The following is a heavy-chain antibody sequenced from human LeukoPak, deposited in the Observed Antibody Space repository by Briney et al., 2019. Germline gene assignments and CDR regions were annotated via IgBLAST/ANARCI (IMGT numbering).Heavy chain of an antibody. CDR2: ISGSGGST. D-gene: IGHD1-26*01. J-gene: IGHJ4*02. V-gene: IGHV3-23*01. CDR3: ANRPYSGSYQYFDY. CDR1: GFTFSSYA. Sequence: GGSLRLSCAASGFTFSSYAMSWVRQAPGTGLEWVSAISGSGGSTYYADSVKSRFTISRDNSKNTLYLQMNSLRAEDTAVYYCANRPYSGSYQYFDYWGQGTLVTVSS.